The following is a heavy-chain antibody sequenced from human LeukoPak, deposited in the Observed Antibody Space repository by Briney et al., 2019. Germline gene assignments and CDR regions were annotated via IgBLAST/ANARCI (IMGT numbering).Heavy chain of an antibody. CDR3: AVGGYSYGTDDY. CDR2: IIPIFGTA. Sequence: SVKVSCKASGGTFSSYAISWVRQAPGQGLEWMGGIIPIFGTANYAQKFQGRVTITTDESTSTAYMELSSLRSEDTAVYYCAVGGYSYGTDDYWGQGTLVTVSS. D-gene: IGHD5-18*01. J-gene: IGHJ4*02. V-gene: IGHV1-69*05. CDR1: GGTFSSYA.